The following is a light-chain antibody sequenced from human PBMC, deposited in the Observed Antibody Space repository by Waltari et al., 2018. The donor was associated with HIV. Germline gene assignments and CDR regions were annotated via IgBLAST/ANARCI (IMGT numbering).Light chain of an antibody. CDR2: GTS. V-gene: IGKV3-15*01. Sequence: EIVMTQSPATLSGSPGEGVTLSCRASQSIIINLAWYQPKPGQAPGLLMVGTSSRATGVPARFSGSGSGTEFSLTISSLKSEDFAVYYCQQYNNWPLTFGGGTKVEIK. CDR1: QSIIIN. J-gene: IGKJ4*02. CDR3: QQYNNWPLT.